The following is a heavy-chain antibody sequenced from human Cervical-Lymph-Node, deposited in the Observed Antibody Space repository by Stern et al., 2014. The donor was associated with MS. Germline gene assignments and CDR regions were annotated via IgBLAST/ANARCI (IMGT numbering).Heavy chain of an antibody. Sequence: VQLVESGGAVVQPGRSLRLSCAASGFTFSSYGMHWVRHAPGKGLEWVTVISYDGNHKYYAASVKGRFTISRDNSKNTLHLQMNSVTPDDTAIYYCARDYEDTSMLFDHWGQGTLVTVSS. CDR2: ISYDGNHK. J-gene: IGHJ4*02. CDR1: GFTFSSYG. D-gene: IGHD2-8*01. CDR3: ARDYEDTSMLFDH. V-gene: IGHV3-30*03.